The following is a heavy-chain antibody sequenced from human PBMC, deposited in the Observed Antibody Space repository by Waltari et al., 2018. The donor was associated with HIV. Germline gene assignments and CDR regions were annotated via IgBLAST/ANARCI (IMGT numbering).Heavy chain of an antibody. D-gene: IGHD6-19*01. CDR1: GYTFTSYG. Sequence: QVQLVQSGAEVKKPGASVKVSCKASGYTFTSYGISWVRQAPGQGLEWMGWISAENGNTNYAQKLQGRVTMTTDTSTSTAYMELRSLRSDDTSVYYCARATGIAVAGKVGDYWGQGTLVTVSS. CDR2: ISAENGNT. CDR3: ARATGIAVAGKVGDY. J-gene: IGHJ4*02. V-gene: IGHV1-18*01.